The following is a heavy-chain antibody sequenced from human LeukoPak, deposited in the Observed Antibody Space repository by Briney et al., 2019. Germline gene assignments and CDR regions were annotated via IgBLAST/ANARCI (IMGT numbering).Heavy chain of an antibody. D-gene: IGHD5-12*01. CDR1: GFTFSSYG. V-gene: IGHV3-33*06. CDR2: IWYDGTNK. J-gene: IGHJ6*02. Sequence: GGSLRLSCAASGFTFSSYGMHWVRQAPGKGLEWVALIWYDGTNKYYADSVKGRFTISRDNSKNTLYLQMNSLRAEDTAVYYCAKAGTVATITYYGMDVWGQGTTVTVSS. CDR3: AKAGTVATITYYGMDV.